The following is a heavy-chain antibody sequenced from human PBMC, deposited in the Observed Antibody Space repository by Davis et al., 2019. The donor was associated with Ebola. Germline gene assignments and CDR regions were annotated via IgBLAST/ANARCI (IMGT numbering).Heavy chain of an antibody. CDR1: GFTFSSYA. J-gene: IGHJ3*02. V-gene: IGHV3-23*01. D-gene: IGHD6-13*01. CDR2: ISGSGGST. Sequence: PGGSLRLSCAASGFTFSSYAMSWVRQAPGKGLEWVSAISGSGGSTYYADSVRGRFTISRDNSKNTLYLQMNSLRAEDTAVYYCAKGLDSSSWWDAFDIWGQGTMVTVSS. CDR3: AKGLDSSSWWDAFDI.